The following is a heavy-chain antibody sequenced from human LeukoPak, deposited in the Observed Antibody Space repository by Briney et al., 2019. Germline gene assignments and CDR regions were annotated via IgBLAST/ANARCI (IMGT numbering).Heavy chain of an antibody. CDR2: INAGNGNT. J-gene: IGHJ4*02. CDR3: AREPYYDFWSGYLAEGFDY. CDR1: GYTFTSYA. D-gene: IGHD3-3*01. V-gene: IGHV1-3*01. Sequence: ASVKVSCKASGYTFTSYAMHWVRQAPGQRLEWMGWINAGNGNTKYSQKFQGRVTITRDTSASTAYMELSSLRSEDTAVYYCAREPYYDFWSGYLAEGFDYWGQGTLVTVSS.